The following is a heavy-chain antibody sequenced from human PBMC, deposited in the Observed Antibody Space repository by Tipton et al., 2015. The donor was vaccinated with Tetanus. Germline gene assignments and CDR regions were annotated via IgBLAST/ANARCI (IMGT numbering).Heavy chain of an antibody. CDR2: IDPGDSET. V-gene: IGHV5-51*01. D-gene: IGHD4/OR15-4a*01. CDR3: AKHRKAVLPPIGFDS. J-gene: IGHJ4*02. CDR1: GYNFTKYW. Sequence: QLVQSGPEVKKPGESLRISCKGSGYNFTKYWIGWVRQMPGKGLEWMGIIDPGDSETKYSPSFRGQVTFSADRSTNTVYLQWSSLKASDAAVYYRAKHRKAVLPPIGFDSWGQGTLALVST.